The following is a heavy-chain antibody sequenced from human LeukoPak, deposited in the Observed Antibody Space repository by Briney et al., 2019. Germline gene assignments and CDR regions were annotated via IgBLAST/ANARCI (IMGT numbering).Heavy chain of an antibody. CDR3: ARRQYYGSGSYCIDY. CDR1: GDSISSGNY. J-gene: IGHJ4*02. V-gene: IGHV4-38-2*02. Sequence: SETLSLTCTVSGDSISSGNYWGWIRQPPGKGLEWIGEINHSGSTNYNPSLKSRVTISVDTSKNQFSLKLSSVTAADTAVYYCARRQYYGSGSYCIDYWGQGTLVTVSS. CDR2: INHSGST. D-gene: IGHD3-10*01.